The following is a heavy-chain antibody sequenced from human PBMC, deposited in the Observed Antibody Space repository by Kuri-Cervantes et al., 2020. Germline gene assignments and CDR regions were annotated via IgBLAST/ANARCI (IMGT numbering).Heavy chain of an antibody. V-gene: IGHV3-30*18. Sequence: GESLKISFAASGFTFSSYGMHWVRQAPGKGMEWVAVISYDGSNKYYADSVKDRFTISRDNSKNTLYLQINSLRAEDTAVYYCAKGHSSPPYYYDSSGYYFNGMDVWGQGTTVTVSS. CDR3: AKGHSSPPYYYDSSGYYFNGMDV. CDR2: ISYDGSNK. CDR1: GFTFSSYG. J-gene: IGHJ6*02. D-gene: IGHD3-22*01.